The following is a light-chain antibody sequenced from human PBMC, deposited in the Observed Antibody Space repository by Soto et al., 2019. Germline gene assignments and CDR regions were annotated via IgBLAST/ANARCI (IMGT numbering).Light chain of an antibody. CDR1: QGISNS. CDR3: QKYNSAPLT. Sequence: DIQMTQSPSSLSTSVGDTVNITCRASQGISNSLAWYQQKPGKVPRLLIYTASTLQSGVSSRFRGRGFGTEFTLTITSLQAEDFATYYCQKYNSAPLTFGGGTKVEIK. V-gene: IGKV1-27*01. CDR2: TAS. J-gene: IGKJ4*01.